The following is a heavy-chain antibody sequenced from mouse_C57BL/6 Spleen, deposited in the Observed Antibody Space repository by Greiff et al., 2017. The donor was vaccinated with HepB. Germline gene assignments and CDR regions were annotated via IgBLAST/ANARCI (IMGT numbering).Heavy chain of an antibody. D-gene: IGHD1-1*01. J-gene: IGHJ3*01. Sequence: EVQLQQSGPELVKPGASVKISCKASGYTFTDYYMNWVKQSHGKSLEWIGDINPNNGGTSYNQKFKGKATLTVDKSSSTAYMELRSLTSEDSAVYYCAREDYGSSFAYGGQGTLVTVSA. V-gene: IGHV1-26*01. CDR1: GYTFTDYY. CDR3: AREDYGSSFAY. CDR2: INPNNGGT.